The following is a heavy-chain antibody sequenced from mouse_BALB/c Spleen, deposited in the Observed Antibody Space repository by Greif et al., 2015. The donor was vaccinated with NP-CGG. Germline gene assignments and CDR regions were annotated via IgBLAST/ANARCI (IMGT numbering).Heavy chain of an antibody. Sequence: EVQVVESGGGLVQPGGSRKLSCAASGFTFSSFGMHWVRQAPEKGLEWVAYISSGSSTIYYADTVKGRFTISRDNPKNTLFLQMTSLRSEDTAMYYCARGLTGTYFDYWGQGTTLTVSS. CDR2: ISSGSSTI. D-gene: IGHD4-1*01. CDR1: GFTFSSFG. J-gene: IGHJ2*01. V-gene: IGHV5-17*02. CDR3: ARGLTGTYFDY.